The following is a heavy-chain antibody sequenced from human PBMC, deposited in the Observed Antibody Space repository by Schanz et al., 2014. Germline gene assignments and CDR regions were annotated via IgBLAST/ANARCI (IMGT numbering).Heavy chain of an antibody. D-gene: IGHD6-19*01. CDR2: ISYSGST. CDR3: ARVAVAGTAGNRDHYYVLDV. CDR1: GGSISSSF. J-gene: IGHJ6*02. V-gene: IGHV4-59*01. Sequence: QVKLQESGPGLVKPSETLSLTCNVSGGSISSSFWSWIRQPPGKGLEWIGYISYSGSTNYSPSLKSRVTISLDTSINQISLKLRSVSAADTAVYYCARVAVAGTAGNRDHYYVLDVWGQGTPVTVSS.